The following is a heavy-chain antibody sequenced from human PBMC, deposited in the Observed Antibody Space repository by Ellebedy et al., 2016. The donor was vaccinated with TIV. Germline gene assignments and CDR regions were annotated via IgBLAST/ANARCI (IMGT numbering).Heavy chain of an antibody. CDR3: ARDRLRRWFDP. CDR1: GGSISSGHYY. CDR2: IYYNGNT. J-gene: IGHJ5*02. V-gene: IGHV4-30-4*01. D-gene: IGHD5-12*01. Sequence: MPSETLSLTCTVSGGSISSGHYYWSWIRQPPGKGLEWIGYIYYNGNTYYNPSLKSRATISLDTSRNQFSLNLTSVTAADTAVYYCARDRLRRWFDPWGQGTLVTVSS.